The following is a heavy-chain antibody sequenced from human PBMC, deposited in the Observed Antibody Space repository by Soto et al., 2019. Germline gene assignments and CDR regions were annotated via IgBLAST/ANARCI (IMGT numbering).Heavy chain of an antibody. CDR2: INQDGGVT. D-gene: IGHD6-19*01. CDR1: GFTFISSF. J-gene: IGHJ4*02. CDR3: ARYYRGSGRYFFDY. Sequence: GGSLRLSCVASGFTFISSFVGWIRQAPGKGLEWVANINQDGGVTYYVDSVEGRFTISRDNTKDSLYLQMNSLRGEDTAIYYCARYYRGSGRYFFDYWGQGTLVTVSS. V-gene: IGHV3-7*03.